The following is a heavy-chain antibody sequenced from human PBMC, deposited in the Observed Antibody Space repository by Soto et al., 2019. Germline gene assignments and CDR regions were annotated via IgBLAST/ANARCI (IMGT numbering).Heavy chain of an antibody. Sequence: QVQLVQSGAEVKKPGASVKVSCKASGYTFTGYYMHWVRQAPGQGLEWMGWINPNSGGTNYAQKIQGRVTMTRDTSISTAYMELSRLRSDDTAVYYCARGESRIQLWLRGIDYWGQGTLVTVSS. V-gene: IGHV1-2*02. D-gene: IGHD5-18*01. J-gene: IGHJ4*02. CDR3: ARGESRIQLWLRGIDY. CDR2: INPNSGGT. CDR1: GYTFTGYY.